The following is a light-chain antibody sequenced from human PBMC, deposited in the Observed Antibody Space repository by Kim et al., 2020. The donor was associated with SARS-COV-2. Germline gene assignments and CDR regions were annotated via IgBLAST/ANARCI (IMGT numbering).Light chain of an antibody. CDR3: QQYNYWLTWT. J-gene: IGKJ1*01. V-gene: IGKV3-15*01. CDR2: GAS. CDR1: QSVSSN. Sequence: SPGERATLSCRASQSVSSNLAWYQQKPGQAPRLLIYGASTRATGIPARFSGSGSGTEFTLTISSLQSEDFAVYYCQQYNYWLTWTFGQGTKVDIK.